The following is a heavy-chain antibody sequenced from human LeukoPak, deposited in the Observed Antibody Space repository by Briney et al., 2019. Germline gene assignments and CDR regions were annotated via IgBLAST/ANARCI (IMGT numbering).Heavy chain of an antibody. CDR2: ISPYNGNT. D-gene: IGHD3-10*01. Sequence: ASVKVSCKASGYTFTTYGISWVRQAPGQGLEWVGWISPYNGNTNYAQKVQGRVTMTTDTSTSTAYMELRSLRSDDTAVYYCARDTWYYGSGTADYFDYWGQGTLVTVSS. CDR3: ARDTWYYGSGTADYFDY. V-gene: IGHV1-18*01. CDR1: GYTFTTYG. J-gene: IGHJ4*02.